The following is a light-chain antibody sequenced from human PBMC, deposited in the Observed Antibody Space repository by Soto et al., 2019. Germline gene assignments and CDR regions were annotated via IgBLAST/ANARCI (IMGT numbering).Light chain of an antibody. CDR3: QLYGTSPKP. CDR1: QSVSSN. Sequence: EIVMTQSPATLSVSPGERATLSCRASQSVSSNLAWYQPKPGQAPRLLIYCASTRATCIPARFSGSWSWTEFTLTISSLQSEDFAVYYCQLYGTSPKPFGQGTKVDIK. CDR2: CAS. J-gene: IGKJ1*01. V-gene: IGKV3-15*01.